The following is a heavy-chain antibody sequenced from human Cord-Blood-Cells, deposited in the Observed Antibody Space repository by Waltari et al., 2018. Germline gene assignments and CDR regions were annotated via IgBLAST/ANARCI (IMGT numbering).Heavy chain of an antibody. J-gene: IGHJ2*01. CDR3: ARDWYFDL. CDR2: TNAGNGNT. V-gene: IGHV1-3*01. Sequence: QVQLVQSGAEVKKPGASVKVSCKASGYTFTSYAMHWVRQAPGQRLEWMGWTNAGNGNTKYSQKFQGRVTITRDTSASTAYMELSGLRSEDTAVYYCARDWYFDLWGRGSLVTVSS. CDR1: GYTFTSYA.